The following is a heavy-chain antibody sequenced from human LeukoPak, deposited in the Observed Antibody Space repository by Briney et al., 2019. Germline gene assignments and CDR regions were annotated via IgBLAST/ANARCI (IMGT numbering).Heavy chain of an antibody. J-gene: IGHJ4*02. CDR2: INPNSGGT. CDR1: GYTFTGYY. CDR3: ARTVAAGTLVY. V-gene: IGHV1-2*06. Sequence: ASVKVSCKASGYTFTGYYMHWVRQAPGQGLEWMGRINPNSGGTNYAQKFQGRVTMTRDTPISTAYMELSRLRSDDTAVYYCARTVAAGTLVYWGQGTLVTVSS. D-gene: IGHD6-13*01.